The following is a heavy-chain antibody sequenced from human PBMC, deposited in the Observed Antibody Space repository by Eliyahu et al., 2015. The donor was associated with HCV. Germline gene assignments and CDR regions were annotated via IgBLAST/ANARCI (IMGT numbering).Heavy chain of an antibody. CDR2: ISGSGGST. CDR3: AKQVPESITMVQGVIITSGAFDI. D-gene: IGHD3-10*01. Sequence: EVQLLESGGGLVQPGGSLRLSCAASGFXFSXXAMXXVRRAPGKGLEGVSAISGSGGSTYYADSVKGRFTISRDNSKNTLYLQMNSLRAEDTAVYYCAKQVPESITMVQGVIITSGAFDIWGQGTMVTVSS. CDR1: GFXFSXXA. J-gene: IGHJ3*02. V-gene: IGHV3-23*01.